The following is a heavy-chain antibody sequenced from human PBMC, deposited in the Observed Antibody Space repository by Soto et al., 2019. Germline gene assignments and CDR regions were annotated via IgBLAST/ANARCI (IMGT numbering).Heavy chain of an antibody. CDR3: ARDRKQWLVDVPYFDY. CDR2: ISYDGSNK. V-gene: IGHV3-30-3*01. CDR1: GFTFSSYA. D-gene: IGHD6-19*01. J-gene: IGHJ4*02. Sequence: QRGGSLRLSCAASGFTFSSYAMHWVRQAPGKGLEWVAVISYDGSNKYYADSVKGRFTISRDNSKNTLYLQMNSLRAEDTAVYYCARDRKQWLVDVPYFDYWGQGTLVTVSS.